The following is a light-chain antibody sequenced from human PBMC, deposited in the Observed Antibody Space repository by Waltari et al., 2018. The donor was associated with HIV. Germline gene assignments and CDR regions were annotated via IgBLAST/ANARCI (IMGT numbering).Light chain of an antibody. CDR2: EAS. J-gene: IGKJ5*01. Sequence: DIQMTQYPSSLSASVGDRVTITCQASQDISNYLNWYQQKPGKAPKLLIYEASNLEKGVPSRFSGSGSGTDFTFTISSLQPEDIATYYCQQYDNLPITFGQGTRLEIK. V-gene: IGKV1-33*01. CDR1: QDISNY. CDR3: QQYDNLPIT.